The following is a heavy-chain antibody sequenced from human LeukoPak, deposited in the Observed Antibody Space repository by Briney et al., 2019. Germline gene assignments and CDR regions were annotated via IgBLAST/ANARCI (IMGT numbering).Heavy chain of an antibody. CDR1: GGSFSGYY. D-gene: IGHD3-16*02. CDR3: ASDLYYDYVWGSYRRYYFDY. J-gene: IGHJ4*02. CDR2: INHSGST. Sequence: SETLSLTCAVYGGSFSGYYWSWIRQPPGKGLEWIGEINHSGSTNYNPSLKSRVTISVDTSKNRFSLKLSSVTAADTAVYYRASDLYYDYVWGSYRRYYFDYWGQGTLVTVSS. V-gene: IGHV4-34*01.